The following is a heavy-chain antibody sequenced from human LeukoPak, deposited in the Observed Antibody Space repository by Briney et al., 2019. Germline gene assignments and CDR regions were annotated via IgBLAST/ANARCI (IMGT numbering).Heavy chain of an antibody. J-gene: IGHJ4*02. Sequence: ASVKVSCKASGYTFTGYYMHWVRQAPGQGLEWMGRINPNNGATNYAQKFQGRVTITGDTSISTAYMELSSLRSDDTAVYYCTRESGSYHGNDYWGQGTLVTVSS. V-gene: IGHV1-2*06. CDR3: TRESGSYHGNDY. CDR2: INPNNGAT. D-gene: IGHD1-26*01. CDR1: GYTFTGYY.